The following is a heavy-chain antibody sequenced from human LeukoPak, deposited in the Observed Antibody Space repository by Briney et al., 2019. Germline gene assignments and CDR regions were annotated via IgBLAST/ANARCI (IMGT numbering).Heavy chain of an antibody. Sequence: SVKVSCKASEGTFSTYTISWVRQAPGQGLECMGRIIPILSIIHYAQNFQGRVTITADKSTSTSYMELSSLRSEDTAVYYCARSGWHCSSTSCYDFDLWGQGSLVAVSS. V-gene: IGHV1-69*02. CDR1: EGTFSTYT. J-gene: IGHJ3*01. CDR3: ARSGWHCSSTSCYDFDL. D-gene: IGHD2-2*01. CDR2: IIPILSII.